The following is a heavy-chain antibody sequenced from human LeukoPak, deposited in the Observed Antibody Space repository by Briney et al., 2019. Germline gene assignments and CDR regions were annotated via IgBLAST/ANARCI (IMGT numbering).Heavy chain of an antibody. CDR1: GYSFTSYW. CDR3: ASEQYYSGSGSYYDYVQH. Sequence: GESLKISCKGSGYSFTSYWIGWVRQMPGKGLEWMGIIYPGDSDTRYSPSFQGQVTISADKSISTAYLQWSSLKASDTAMYYCASEQYYSGSGSYYDYVQHWGQGTLVTVSS. CDR2: IYPGDSDT. D-gene: IGHD3-10*01. V-gene: IGHV5-51*01. J-gene: IGHJ1*01.